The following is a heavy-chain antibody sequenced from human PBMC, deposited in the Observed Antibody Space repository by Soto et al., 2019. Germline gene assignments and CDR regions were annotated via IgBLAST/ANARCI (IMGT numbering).Heavy chain of an antibody. CDR3: ARHRRYYYGSGSQGGWFGP. CDR2: IDPSDSYT. D-gene: IGHD3-10*01. J-gene: IGHJ5*02. Sequence: GESLKISCKGSGYSFTSYWISWVRQMPGKGLEWMGRIDPSDSYTNYSPSFQGHVTISADKSISTAYLQWSSLKASDTAMYYCARHRRYYYGSGSQGGWFGPWGQGTLVTVSS. CDR1: GYSFTSYW. V-gene: IGHV5-10-1*01.